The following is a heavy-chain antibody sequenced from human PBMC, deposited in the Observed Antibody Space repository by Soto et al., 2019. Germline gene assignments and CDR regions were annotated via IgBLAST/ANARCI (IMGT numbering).Heavy chain of an antibody. J-gene: IGHJ4*02. D-gene: IGHD3-10*01. CDR3: ARDYRAVGEFDY. CDR1: GFTFSDYY. Sequence: QVQLVESGGGLVKPGGSLRLSCAASGFTFSDYYMTWIRQAPGKGLEWLSYISPGSNYTNYADSLKGRFTISRDNAKNSLYLIMNSLRSEDTAVYSCARDYRAVGEFDYWGQGTLVTVSS. CDR2: ISPGSNYT. V-gene: IGHV3-11*05.